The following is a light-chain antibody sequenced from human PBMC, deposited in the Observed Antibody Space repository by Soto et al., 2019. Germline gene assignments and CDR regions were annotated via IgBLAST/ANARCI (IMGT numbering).Light chain of an antibody. J-gene: IGKJ4*01. CDR2: DVS. Sequence: DIQMTQFPSTLSANVGDRVIITCRASQSVNKWLAWYQQKPGEAPRLLIYDVSSLESGVPSRFSGSGSGTEFTLTISRLQPEYAANYYCQQYASYMLTFGGGTKVGIK. V-gene: IGKV1-5*01. CDR1: QSVNKW. CDR3: QQYASYMLT.